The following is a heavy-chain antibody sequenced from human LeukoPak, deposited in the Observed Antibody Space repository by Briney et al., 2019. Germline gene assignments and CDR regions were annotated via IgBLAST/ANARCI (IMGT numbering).Heavy chain of an antibody. D-gene: IGHD4-11*01. CDR3: ASVLYSGIFDY. Sequence: SETLSLTCAVYGGSFSGYYWSWIRQPPGKGREWIGEINYSESTNYNPHLKSRDTISVDTSKNQFSLKLSSVTAADTVVYCCASVLYSGIFDYWGQGTLVTVSS. CDR1: GGSFSGYY. V-gene: IGHV4-34*01. J-gene: IGHJ4*02. CDR2: INYSEST.